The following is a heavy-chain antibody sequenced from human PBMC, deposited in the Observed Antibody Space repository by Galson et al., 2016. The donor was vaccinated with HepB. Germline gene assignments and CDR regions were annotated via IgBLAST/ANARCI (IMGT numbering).Heavy chain of an antibody. CDR1: EFTFRNYA. J-gene: IGHJ4*02. CDR2: IPYDGSTT. CDR3: PRAIAVADPFDY. Sequence: SLRLSCAASEFTFRNYAMHWVRQAPGKGLERVAVIPYDGSTTYYADSVKGRFTFSRDNAKNTLYLQMNSLKAKDTAVYYCPRAIAVADPFDYWGQGTLVTVSS. D-gene: IGHD6-19*01. V-gene: IGHV3-30-3*01.